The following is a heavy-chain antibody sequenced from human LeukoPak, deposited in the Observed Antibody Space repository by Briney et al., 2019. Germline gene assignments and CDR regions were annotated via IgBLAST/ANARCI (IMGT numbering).Heavy chain of an antibody. CDR1: GGSFSGCY. CDR2: INHSGST. J-gene: IGHJ4*02. Sequence: SETLSLTCAVYGGSFSGCYWSWIRQPPGKGLEWIGEINHSGSTNYNPSLKSRVTVSLDTSKNQFSLKLSSVTAADTAVYYCALLDGSSSWYPPGDYWGQGTLVTVSS. CDR3: ALLDGSSSWYPPGDY. V-gene: IGHV4-34*01. D-gene: IGHD6-13*01.